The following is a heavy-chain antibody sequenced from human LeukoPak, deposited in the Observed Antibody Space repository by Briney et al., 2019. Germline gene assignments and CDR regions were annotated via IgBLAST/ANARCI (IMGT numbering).Heavy chain of an antibody. V-gene: IGHV1-18*01. Sequence: ASVKVSCKAYGYTFTSYGISWVRQAPGQGLEWMGWISAYNGNTNYAQKLQGRVTMTTDTSTSTAHMELRSLRSDDTAVYYCARALYYYDSSGTRGAFDIWGQGTMVTVSS. D-gene: IGHD3-22*01. J-gene: IGHJ3*02. CDR1: GYTFTSYG. CDR3: ARALYYYDSSGTRGAFDI. CDR2: ISAYNGNT.